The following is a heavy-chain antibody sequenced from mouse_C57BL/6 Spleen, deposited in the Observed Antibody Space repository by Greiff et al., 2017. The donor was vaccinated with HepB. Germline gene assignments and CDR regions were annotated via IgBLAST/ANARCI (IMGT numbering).Heavy chain of an antibody. Sequence: VQLQQSGAELVRPGASVKLSCTASGFNIKDDYMPWVKQRPEQGLEWIGWIAPENGDTEYASKFQGKATITADTSSNTAYLQLSSLTSEDTAVYYCTRVNYYSNYFFDYWGQGTTLTVSS. D-gene: IGHD2-5*01. CDR1: GFNIKDDY. V-gene: IGHV14-4*01. CDR2: IAPENGDT. CDR3: TRVNYYSNYFFDY. J-gene: IGHJ2*01.